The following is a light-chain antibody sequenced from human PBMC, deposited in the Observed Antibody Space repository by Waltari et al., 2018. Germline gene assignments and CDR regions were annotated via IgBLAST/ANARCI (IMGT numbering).Light chain of an antibody. J-gene: IGKJ5*01. CDR3: QQYGSSPL. CDR2: GAS. CDR1: QSVSSSY. V-gene: IGKV3-20*01. Sequence: EIVLTQSPGTLSLSPGERATLSCRASQSVSSSYLAWYQQKPGQAPRLLIYGASSRATSIPDRFSGSGSGTDFTLTISRLEPEDCAGYYCQQYGSSPLFGQGTRLEIK.